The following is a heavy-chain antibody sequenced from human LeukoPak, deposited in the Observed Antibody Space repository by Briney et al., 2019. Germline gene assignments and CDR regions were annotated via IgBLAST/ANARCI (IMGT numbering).Heavy chain of an antibody. CDR3: VRVQSGSYARYGMDV. Sequence: ASVKVSCKASGYTLTNYDINWVRQATGQGLEWMGWINPNSGHTGYTQKFQGRVSMTRDTSISTAYMELNSLRSEDTAVYYCVRVQSGSYARYGMDVWGQGTTVTVSS. CDR2: INPNSGHT. CDR1: GYTLTNYD. J-gene: IGHJ6*02. D-gene: IGHD1-26*01. V-gene: IGHV1-8*01.